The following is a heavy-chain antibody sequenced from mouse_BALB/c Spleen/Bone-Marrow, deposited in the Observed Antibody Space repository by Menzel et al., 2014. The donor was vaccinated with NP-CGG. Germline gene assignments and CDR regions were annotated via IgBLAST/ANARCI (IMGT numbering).Heavy chain of an antibody. Sequence: VQRVESGPGLVQPSQRLSITCTVSGFSLSSYGVHWVRQSPGKGLEWLGVIWRGGSTDYNAAFMSRLSITKDNSKSQVFFKMNSLQADDTAIYYCAKNSYDIYYYAMDYWGQGTSVTVSS. J-gene: IGHJ4*01. CDR2: IWRGGST. CDR3: AKNSYDIYYYAMDY. CDR1: GFSLSSYG. V-gene: IGHV2-5*01. D-gene: IGHD2-3*01.